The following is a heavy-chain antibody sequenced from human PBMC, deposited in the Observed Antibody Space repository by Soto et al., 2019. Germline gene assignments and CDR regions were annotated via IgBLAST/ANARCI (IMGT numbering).Heavy chain of an antibody. CDR2: TYYRSRWYY. V-gene: IGHV6-1*01. J-gene: IGHJ5*02. CDR1: GDSVSSNSAA. Sequence: QIQLQQSGPGLVKPSQTLSLTCAISGDSVSSNSAAWNWIRQSPSRRLEWLGRTYYRSRWYYDYAVSVKRRITINPDPSTNQFSLHLNSVTPEDTAVYYCARDPDNWLDPWGQGTLVTVSS. CDR3: ARDPDNWLDP.